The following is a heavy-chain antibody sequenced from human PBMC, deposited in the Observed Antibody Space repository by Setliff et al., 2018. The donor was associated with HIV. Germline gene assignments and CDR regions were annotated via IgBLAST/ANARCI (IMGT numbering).Heavy chain of an antibody. CDR1: GYRFTNYG. D-gene: IGHD3-22*01. CDR3: ARDGRFDYDSSGYAGPEFDQ. CDR2: ISPQSGNT. V-gene: IGHV1-18*01. Sequence: GTSVKVSCKASGYRFTNYGISWVRQAPGQGLEWMAWISPQSGNTEFAQKFHHRVSMTADRSSNIAYVELRSLTFEDTAIYYCARDGRFDYDSSGYAGPEFDQWGQGTLVTVSS. J-gene: IGHJ4*02.